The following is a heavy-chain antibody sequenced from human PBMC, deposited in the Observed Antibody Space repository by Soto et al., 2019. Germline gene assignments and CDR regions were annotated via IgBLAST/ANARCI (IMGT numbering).Heavy chain of an antibody. CDR3: ARADNIMVYATYAFDI. D-gene: IGHD2-8*01. V-gene: IGHV1-18*01. CDR2: ISAYNGNT. J-gene: IGHJ3*02. CDR1: GYTFTSYG. Sequence: ASVKVSCKASGYTFTSYGISWVRQAPGQGLEWMGWISAYNGNTNYAQKLQGRVTMTTDTSTSTADMELRSLRSDDTAVYYCARADNIMVYATYAFDIWGQGTMVTVSS.